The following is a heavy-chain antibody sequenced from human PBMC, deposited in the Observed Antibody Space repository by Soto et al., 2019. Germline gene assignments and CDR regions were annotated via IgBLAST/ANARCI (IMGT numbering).Heavy chain of an antibody. CDR3: ARVGGFGATTIDY. V-gene: IGHV4-30-4*01. J-gene: IGHJ4*02. Sequence: QVQLQESGPGLVKPSQTLSLTCTVSGGSISSGDYYWGWIRQPPGKGLEWIGYIYYSGSTYYNPSLKSRVTIAVDTSKKQFSLKLSSVTAADTAVYYCARVGGFGATTIDYWGQGTLVTVSS. D-gene: IGHD3-10*01. CDR1: GGSISSGDYY. CDR2: IYYSGST.